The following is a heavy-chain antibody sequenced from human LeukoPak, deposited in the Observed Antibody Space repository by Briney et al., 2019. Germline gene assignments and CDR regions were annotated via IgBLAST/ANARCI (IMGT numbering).Heavy chain of an antibody. J-gene: IGHJ4*02. D-gene: IGHD6-19*01. V-gene: IGHV3-30-3*02. CDR3: AKRRTIAMAGPFDY. CDR1: GFTFSSYA. Sequence: PGGSLRLSCAASGFTFSSYAMHWVRQAPGKGLEWVAVISYDGSNKYYADSVKGRFTISRDNSKNTLYLQMNSLRAEDTAVYYCAKRRTIAMAGPFDYWGQGTLVSVSS. CDR2: ISYDGSNK.